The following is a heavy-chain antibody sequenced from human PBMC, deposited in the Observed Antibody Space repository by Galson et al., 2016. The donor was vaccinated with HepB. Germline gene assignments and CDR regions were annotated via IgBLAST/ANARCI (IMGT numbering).Heavy chain of an antibody. J-gene: IGHJ4*02. CDR2: MIPNSGTT. CDR3: ARGRYCSGGRCYGGFDY. V-gene: IGHV1-8*01. CDR1: GFTFTTYD. D-gene: IGHD2-15*01. Sequence: SVKVSCKASGFTFTTYDINWVRQATGQGLEWLGWMIPNSGTTGYAQKFQGRVTMTRNTSISTAYMELSSLRSEDTAVYYCARGRYCSGGRCYGGFDYWGQGALVTVSS.